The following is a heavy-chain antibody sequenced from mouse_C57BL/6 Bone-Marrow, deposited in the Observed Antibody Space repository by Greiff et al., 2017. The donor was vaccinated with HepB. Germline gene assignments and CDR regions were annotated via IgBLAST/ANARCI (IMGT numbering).Heavy chain of an antibody. J-gene: IGHJ2*01. V-gene: IGHV1-55*01. CDR3: ARRGYYGSSYPLFDY. CDR1: GYTFTSYW. D-gene: IGHD1-1*01. Sequence: VQLQQPGAELVKPGASVKMSCKASGYTFTSYWITWVTQSPGKGLDWIGDIYPGSGSTNYNEQFKSKAKMTVDTSSSTAYMQLSSLTSEDSAVYYCARRGYYGSSYPLFDYWGQGTTLTVSS. CDR2: IYPGSGST.